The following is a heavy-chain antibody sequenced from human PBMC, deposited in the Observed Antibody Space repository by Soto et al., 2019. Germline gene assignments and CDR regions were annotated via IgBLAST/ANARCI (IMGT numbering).Heavy chain of an antibody. CDR1: GGSFSGYY. J-gene: IGHJ4*02. V-gene: IGHV4-34*01. CDR3: ALQTVDTAMDNDY. D-gene: IGHD5-18*01. Sequence: SETLSLTCAVYGGSFSGYYWSWIRQPPGKGLEWIGEINHSGSTNYNPSLKSRVTISVDTSKNQFSLKLSFVTAADTAVYYCALQTVDTAMDNDYWGQGTLVTVSS. CDR2: INHSGST.